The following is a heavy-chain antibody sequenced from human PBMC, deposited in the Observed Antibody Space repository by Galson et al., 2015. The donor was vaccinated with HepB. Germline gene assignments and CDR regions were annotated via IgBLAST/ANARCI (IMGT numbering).Heavy chain of an antibody. CDR2: IWYDGSNK. CDR3: ARDPTCSGCEPYYFDY. Sequence: SLRLSCAASGFTFSSYGMHWVRQAPGKGLEWVAVIWYDGSNKYYADSVKGRFTISRDNSKNTLYLQMNSLRAEDTAVYYCARDPTCSGCEPYYFDYWGQGTLVTVSS. V-gene: IGHV3-33*01. J-gene: IGHJ4*02. D-gene: IGHD2-15*01. CDR1: GFTFSSYG.